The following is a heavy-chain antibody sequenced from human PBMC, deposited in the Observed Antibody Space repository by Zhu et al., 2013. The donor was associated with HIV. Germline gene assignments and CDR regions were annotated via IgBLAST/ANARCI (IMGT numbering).Heavy chain of an antibody. CDR3: ARYWGIAARPYYYYYGMDV. D-gene: IGHD6-6*01. CDR2: ISAYNGNT. Sequence: QVQLVQSGAEVKKPGASVKVSCKASGYTFTSYGISWVRQAPGQGLEWMGWISAYNGNTNYAQKLQGRVTMTTDTSTSTAYMELRSLRSDDTAVYYCARYWGIAARPYYYYYGMDVWGQGTTVTVSS. V-gene: IGHV1-18*04. CDR1: GYTFTSYG. J-gene: IGHJ6*02.